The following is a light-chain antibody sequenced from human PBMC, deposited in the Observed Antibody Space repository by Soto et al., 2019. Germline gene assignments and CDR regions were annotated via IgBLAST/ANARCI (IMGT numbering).Light chain of an antibody. CDR1: ENVGTN. CDR2: GSS. V-gene: IGKV3D-15*01. Sequence: IVMTQSPATLSVSPGEGVTLDCTASENVGTNLAWYQQKPGQAPRPLIYGSSTRTTGIPATFSGSGSGTEFTLTISSLQSEESAMFSSQHYNNLGLSFGGGTTVEIK. J-gene: IGKJ4*01. CDR3: QHYNNLGLS.